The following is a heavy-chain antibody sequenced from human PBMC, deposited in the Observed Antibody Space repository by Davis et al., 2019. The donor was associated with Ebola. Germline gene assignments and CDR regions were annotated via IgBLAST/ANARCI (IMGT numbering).Heavy chain of an antibody. CDR1: GITFSSNA. CDR2: ISYGGNDK. CDR3: AKSSMTGWY. D-gene: IGHD1-14*01. J-gene: IGHJ4*02. Sequence: PGGSLRLSCAASGITFSSNAMHWVRQAPGKGLEWVAVISYGGNDKYYADSVKGRFTISTDNSKNTLYLQMSSLRVEDTAVYYCAKSSMTGWYWGQGTLVTVSS. V-gene: IGHV3-30*18.